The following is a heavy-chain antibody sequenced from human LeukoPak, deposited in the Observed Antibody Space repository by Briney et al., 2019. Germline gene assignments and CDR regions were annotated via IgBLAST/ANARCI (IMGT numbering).Heavy chain of an antibody. CDR2: IKSDGSGA. V-gene: IGHV3-74*03. D-gene: IGHD5-18*01. Sequence: PGGSLRLSCAASGFSFSSSWMHWVRQVPGKGLVWVSRIKSDGSGATYADSVKGRFTISRDNSKNTVHLQMDSLRAEDSAVYYCAKNAGYSYGLYYFDYWGQGTLVTVSS. CDR1: GFSFSSSW. J-gene: IGHJ4*02. CDR3: AKNAGYSYGLYYFDY.